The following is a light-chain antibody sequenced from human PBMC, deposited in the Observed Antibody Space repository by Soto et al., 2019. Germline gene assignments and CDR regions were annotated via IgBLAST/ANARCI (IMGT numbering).Light chain of an antibody. V-gene: IGKV3-11*01. Sequence: EIVLTQSPATLSLSPGERATLSCRASQSIDNYLAWYQQKPGQAPRLLIYDTSNRVTDIPARFSGSGSGTDFTLTVSGLEPEDFAVYYCQHRSNWPPISTFGPGTKVDIK. CDR2: DTS. J-gene: IGKJ3*01. CDR3: QHRSNWPPIST. CDR1: QSIDNY.